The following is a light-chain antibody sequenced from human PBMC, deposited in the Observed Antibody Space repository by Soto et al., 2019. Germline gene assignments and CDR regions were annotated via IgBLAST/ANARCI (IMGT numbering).Light chain of an antibody. Sequence: QAVVTQEPSLTVSPGGTVTLTCGSSTGAVTSGHFPSWFQQKPGQAPRTLIYDTNNKQAWTPARFSGSVIGGKAALTLSGAQPEDEAEYYCLLTYSGASVFFGGGTKLTVL. CDR2: DTN. CDR3: LLTYSGASVF. CDR1: TGAVTSGHF. V-gene: IGLV7-46*01. J-gene: IGLJ2*01.